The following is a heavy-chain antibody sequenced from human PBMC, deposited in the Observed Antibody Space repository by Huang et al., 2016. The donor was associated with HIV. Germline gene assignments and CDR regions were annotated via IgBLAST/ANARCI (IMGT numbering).Heavy chain of an antibody. Sequence: QLQLQESGPGLVKPSETLSLTCTVSGDSISSSSYYWGWIRQPPGKGLGGIWSIYYRGVPYYNPSLNSRVTISVDTSKNQFSLKLSSVTAADTAVYYCARHAIRYDFWSGYFHYWGQGTLVTVSS. CDR1: GDSISSSSYY. CDR3: ARHAIRYDFWSGYFHY. V-gene: IGHV4-39*01. CDR2: IYYRGVP. J-gene: IGHJ4*02. D-gene: IGHD3-3*01.